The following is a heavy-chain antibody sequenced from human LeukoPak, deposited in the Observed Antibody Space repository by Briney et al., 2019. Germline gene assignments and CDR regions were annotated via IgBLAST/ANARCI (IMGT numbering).Heavy chain of an antibody. CDR3: ARPARSGIYYPDAFEN. CDR1: GFTFDDYY. J-gene: IGHJ3*02. V-gene: IGHV3-11*04. Sequence: KPGGSLRLSCTASGFTFDDYYIAWIRQPPGEGLDWIAYISSSGTVTYYAESVKGRFTISRDNAKNSLHLQMDSLKAEDTAMYYCARPARSGIYYPDAFENWGQGTMVTVSS. D-gene: IGHD3-10*01. CDR2: ISSSGTVT.